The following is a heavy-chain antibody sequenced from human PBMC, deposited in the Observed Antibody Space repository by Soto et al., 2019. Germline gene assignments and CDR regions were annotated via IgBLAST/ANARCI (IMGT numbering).Heavy chain of an antibody. CDR2: IYYSGST. Sequence: KASETLSLTCTVSGGSVSSGSYCWTWIRQPPGKGLDWIGCIYYSGSTSYNPSLKSRVTISVDTSKNQFSLKLTSVTAADAAVYYCATIGVSGYLAVWGQGTTVTVSS. CDR1: GGSVSSGSYC. D-gene: IGHD3-16*02. CDR3: ATIGVSGYLAV. J-gene: IGHJ6*02. V-gene: IGHV4-61*01.